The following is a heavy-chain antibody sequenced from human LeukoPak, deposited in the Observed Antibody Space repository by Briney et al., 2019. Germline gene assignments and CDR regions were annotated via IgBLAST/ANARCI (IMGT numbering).Heavy chain of an antibody. V-gene: IGHV4-39*02. J-gene: IGHJ5*02. CDR2: IYDSGST. CDR1: GGSISSSSSY. Sequence: PSETLSLTCTVSGGSISSSSSYWGWFRQTPGKGLEWIGTIYDSGSTYSTDYGPSLKRRLSISVDTSNNQFSLKLASVTAADTAMYYCATASRVMITFGPTREAWFDPWGQGTLVTVSS. D-gene: IGHD3-16*01. CDR3: ATASRVMITFGPTREAWFDP.